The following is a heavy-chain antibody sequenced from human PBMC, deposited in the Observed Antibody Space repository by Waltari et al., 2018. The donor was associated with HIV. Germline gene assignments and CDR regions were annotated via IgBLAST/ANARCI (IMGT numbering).Heavy chain of an antibody. V-gene: IGHV3-30*04. J-gene: IGHJ4*02. D-gene: IGHD3-9*01. CDR1: GFTFSSYA. CDR3: ARGGLLRYFDWLLWI. CDR2: ISYDGSNK. Sequence: QVQLVESGGGVVQPGRSLRLSCAASGFTFSSYAMHWVRQAPGKGLEWVAVISYDGSNKYYADSVKGRFTISRDNSKNTLYLQMNSLRAEDTAVYYCARGGLLRYFDWLLWIWGQGTLVTVSS.